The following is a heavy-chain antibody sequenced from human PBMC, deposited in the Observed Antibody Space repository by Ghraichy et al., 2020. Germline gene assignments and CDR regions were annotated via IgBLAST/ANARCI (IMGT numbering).Heavy chain of an antibody. CDR1: GFTFSSYA. Sequence: GGSLRLSCAASGFTFSSYAMSWVRQAPGKGLEWVSGIGGSTGNTQYADSVKGRFTISRDNFKNMLYLQMNSLGAEATAIYYSVKNSGSYSYSPFDLWGRGTPASASS. D-gene: IGHD1-26*01. CDR3: VKNSGSYSYSPFDL. V-gene: IGHV3-23*01. J-gene: IGHJ2*01. CDR2: IGGSTGNT.